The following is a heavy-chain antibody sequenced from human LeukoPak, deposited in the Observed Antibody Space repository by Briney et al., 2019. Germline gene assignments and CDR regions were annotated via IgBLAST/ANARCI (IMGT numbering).Heavy chain of an antibody. CDR3: AKGYSGDY. CDR2: IKQDGSER. CDR1: GFTFSSYW. D-gene: IGHD5-18*01. V-gene: IGHV3-7*03. Sequence: PGGSLRLSCAASGFTFSSYWMSWVRQAPGKGLEWVANIKQDGSERYYVDSVKGRFTISRDNSKKTLYLQMNSLRVEDTAVYSCAKGYSGDYWGQGTLVTVSS. J-gene: IGHJ4*02.